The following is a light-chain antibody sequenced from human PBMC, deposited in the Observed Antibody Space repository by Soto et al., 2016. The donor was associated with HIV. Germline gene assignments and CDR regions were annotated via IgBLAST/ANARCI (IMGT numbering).Light chain of an antibody. J-gene: IGKJ2*01. CDR2: EVS. V-gene: IGKV2D-29*01. CDR1: QSLLHRDGKTS. Sequence: DIVMTQTPLSLSVTPGQPASISCKSNQSLLHRDGKTSLSWYLQRPGQPPHLLIYEVSNRFSGVPNRFGGSGSGTDFTLEISRVEAEDVGLYYCTQNXYLPHFGQGTKLDIK. CDR3: TQNXYLPH.